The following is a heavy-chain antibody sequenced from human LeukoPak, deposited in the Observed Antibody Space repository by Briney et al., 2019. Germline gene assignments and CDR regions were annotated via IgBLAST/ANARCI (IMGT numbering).Heavy chain of an antibody. CDR2: INPSGGRT. D-gene: IGHD3-3*01. Sequence: GASVKVSCKASGYTFTSYYMHWVRQAPGQGLGWMGIINPSGGRTSYAQKFQGRGTMTRDTSTSTVYMELSSLRSEDTAVYCCASDTSLVPGCWSGYYPYYYYYYGMDVWGQGTTVTVSS. J-gene: IGHJ6*02. CDR3: ASDTSLVPGCWSGYYPYYYYYYGMDV. CDR1: GYTFTSYY. V-gene: IGHV1-46*01.